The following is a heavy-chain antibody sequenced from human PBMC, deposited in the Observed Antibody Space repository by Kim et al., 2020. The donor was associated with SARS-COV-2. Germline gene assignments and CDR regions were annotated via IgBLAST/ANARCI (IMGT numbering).Heavy chain of an antibody. Sequence: GGSLRLSCAASGFTVTKSDMNWARQAPGKGLEWISFISGTSGATWYAGSVKGRFTVSRDQSKNIFYLHMTSLRADDTAIYYCFKEKFDYCGQGTLVTVSS. CDR3: FKEKFDY. V-gene: IGHV3-23*01. J-gene: IGHJ4*02. CDR2: ISGTSGAT. CDR1: GFTVTKSD.